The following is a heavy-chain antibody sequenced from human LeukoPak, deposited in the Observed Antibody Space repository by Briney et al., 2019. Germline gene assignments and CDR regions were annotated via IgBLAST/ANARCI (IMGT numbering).Heavy chain of an antibody. Sequence: GGSLRLSCAASGFTFDTYGMSWVRQAPGKGLEWVASISGSGNYMYYKDSVKGRFTISRDNSKNTLLLQMNSLRAEDSAVYYCAKEGHPAVVTTRFDSWGQGTLVTVSS. J-gene: IGHJ5*01. CDR3: AKEGHPAVVTTRFDS. CDR2: ISGSGNYM. CDR1: GFTFDTYG. D-gene: IGHD2-21*02. V-gene: IGHV3-23*01.